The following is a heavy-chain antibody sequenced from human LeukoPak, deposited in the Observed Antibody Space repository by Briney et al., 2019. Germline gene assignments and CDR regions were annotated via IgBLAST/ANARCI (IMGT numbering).Heavy chain of an antibody. J-gene: IGHJ4*02. CDR1: GFTLSTYA. CDR3: ARDLRLTIAAAYSFDH. V-gene: IGHV3-30-3*01. CDR2: ISYDGGNE. D-gene: IGHD6-13*01. Sequence: PGGSLRLSCAASGFTLSTYAMHWVRQAPGKGLEWVALISYDGGNEDCADSVKGRFTISRDNSKNTLYLQMNSLKTEDTAVYYCARDLRLTIAAAYSFDHWGQGTLVTVSS.